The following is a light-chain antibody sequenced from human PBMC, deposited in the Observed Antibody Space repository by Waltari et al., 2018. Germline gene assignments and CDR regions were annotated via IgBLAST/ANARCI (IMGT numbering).Light chain of an antibody. J-gene: IGKJ5*01. CDR2: AVS. CDR1: QDIGHY. Sequence: TQSPSSLSASVGDSVAITCRARQDIGHYLAWFQQKPGTVPKRLIYAVSSLESGVPSRFSGSDSGTEFTLTINRLQPEDLATYFCLQHYTYPPTFGQGTRLEI. V-gene: IGKV1-17*03. CDR3: LQHYTYPPT.